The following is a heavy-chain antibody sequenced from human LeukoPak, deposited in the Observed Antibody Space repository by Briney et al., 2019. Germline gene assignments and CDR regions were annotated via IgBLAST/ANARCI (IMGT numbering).Heavy chain of an antibody. CDR1: GGTFSGYA. V-gene: IGHV1-69*06. Sequence: SVKVSCKASGGTFSGYAISWVRQAPGQGLEWMGRIIPIFGTANYAQKFQGRVTITADKSTSTAYMELSSLRSEDTAVYYCARDCYDFWSGYYTSAGNWFDPWGQGTLVTVSS. CDR3: ARDCYDFWSGYYTSAGNWFDP. CDR2: IIPIFGTA. D-gene: IGHD3-3*01. J-gene: IGHJ5*02.